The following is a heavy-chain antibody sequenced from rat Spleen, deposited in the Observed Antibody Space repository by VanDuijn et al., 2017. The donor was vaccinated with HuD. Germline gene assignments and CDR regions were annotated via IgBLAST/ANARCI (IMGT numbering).Heavy chain of an antibody. CDR2: VSTSSGTI. V-gene: IGHV5-34*01. D-gene: IGHD1-11*01. J-gene: IGHJ3*01. Sequence: EVQLVESGGGLVQPGRSLKLSCVASGFTFSDYGMSWIRQAPGKGRECVAYVSTSSGTIYYADTVKGRFTISRDNAKNTLYLQLSSLRSEDTATYYCTTVTEDIVELFAYWGQGTLVTVSS. CDR3: TTVTEDIVELFAY. CDR1: GFTFSDYG.